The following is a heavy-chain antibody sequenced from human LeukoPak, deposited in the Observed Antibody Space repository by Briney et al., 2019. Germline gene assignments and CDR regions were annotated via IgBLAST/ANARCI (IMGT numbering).Heavy chain of an antibody. D-gene: IGHD6-13*01. V-gene: IGHV1-2*02. CDR2: INPNSGGT. Sequence: ASVKVSCKASGYTFTGYYMHWVRQAPGQGLEWMGWINPNSGGTNYAQKLQGRVTMTTDTSTSTAYMELRSLRSDDTAVYYCARDSSSSWQYYYYYMDVWGKGTTVTVSS. CDR1: GYTFTGYY. CDR3: ARDSSSSWQYYYYYMDV. J-gene: IGHJ6*03.